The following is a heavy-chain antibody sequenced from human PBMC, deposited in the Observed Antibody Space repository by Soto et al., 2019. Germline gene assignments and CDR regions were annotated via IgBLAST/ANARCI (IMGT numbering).Heavy chain of an antibody. CDR3: ARHLFFLFLHIVVVIAIQACYYYMDV. J-gene: IGHJ6*03. Sequence: QLQLQESGPGLVKPSETLSLTCTVSGGSISSSSYYWGWIRQPPGKGLEWIGSIYYSGSTYYNPSLKSRVTISVDTSKNQFSLKLSSVTAADTAVYYCARHLFFLFLHIVVVIAIQACYYYMDVWGKGTTVTVSS. D-gene: IGHD2-21*01. CDR1: GGSISSSSYY. V-gene: IGHV4-39*01. CDR2: IYYSGST.